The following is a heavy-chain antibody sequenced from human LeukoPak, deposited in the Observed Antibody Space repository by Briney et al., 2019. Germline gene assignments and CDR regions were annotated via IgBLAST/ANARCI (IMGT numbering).Heavy chain of an antibody. J-gene: IGHJ6*03. V-gene: IGHV3-64*01. Sequence: GGSLRLSCAASGLIISGNAMVWVRQAPGKGLEYVSAINSNGNSTYYANSVKGRFTLSRDNSKNTLYLEMGSLRPEDMAVYYCARGYKGYMDVWAKGTTVTVSS. CDR3: ARGYKGYMDV. D-gene: IGHD3-10*01. CDR1: GLIISGNA. CDR2: INSNGNST.